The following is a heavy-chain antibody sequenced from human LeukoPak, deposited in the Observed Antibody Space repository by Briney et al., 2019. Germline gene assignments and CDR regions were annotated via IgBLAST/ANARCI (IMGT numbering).Heavy chain of an antibody. CDR1: GGSISTNKW. CDR3: ARSPRLGRYGYGPWELPVSYFDY. D-gene: IGHD1-26*01. CDR2: IHHSGST. J-gene: IGHJ4*02. V-gene: IGHV4-4*02. Sequence: PSETLSLTCAVSGGSISTNKWWTGVRQPPGKGLEWIGEIHHSGSTDYNPSLKSRVTISPDKSKNQLSLTLTSVTAAETAVYYCARSPRLGRYGYGPWELPVSYFDYWGQGTLVTVSS.